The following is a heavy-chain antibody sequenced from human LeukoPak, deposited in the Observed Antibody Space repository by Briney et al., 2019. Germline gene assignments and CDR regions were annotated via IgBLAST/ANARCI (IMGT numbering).Heavy chain of an antibody. Sequence: GASVKVSCKASGYTFTSHGITWVRQAPGQGLEWMGWISTYNGNTDYAQKFQGRVTMTTDTSTSTAYMKLRSLRSDDTAVYYCARDEGRVSGSYNPWGQGTLVTVSS. CDR2: ISTYNGNT. V-gene: IGHV1-18*01. D-gene: IGHD3-10*01. CDR1: GYTFTSHG. J-gene: IGHJ5*02. CDR3: ARDEGRVSGSYNP.